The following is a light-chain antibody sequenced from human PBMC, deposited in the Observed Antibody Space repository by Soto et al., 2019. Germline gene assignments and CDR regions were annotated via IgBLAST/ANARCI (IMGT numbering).Light chain of an antibody. Sequence: QSVLTQPPSVSGAPGQSVTISCTGSSSNIGAGYDVHWYQQLPGTAPKLFIYGNSNRPSGVPDRFSGSKSGTSASLAITGLQAEDEADYYCQSYDSSLSGSVFGGGNKLTVL. V-gene: IGLV1-40*01. CDR3: QSYDSSLSGSV. J-gene: IGLJ2*01. CDR1: SSNIGAGYD. CDR2: GNS.